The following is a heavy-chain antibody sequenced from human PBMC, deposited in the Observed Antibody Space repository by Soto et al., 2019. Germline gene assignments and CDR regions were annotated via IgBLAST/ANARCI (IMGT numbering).Heavy chain of an antibody. V-gene: IGHV3-33*08. CDR2: MHTGGNEK. CDR1: GFTFSYYG. CDR3: ARDADTTGHYSHFDL. Sequence: QVQLVESGGGVVQPGGSLRLSCAASGFTFSYYGFHWVRRAPGKGLEWVAVMHTGGNEKYYVDSVKGRFTVSRDDSRNKVYLEMSGLRAEDTAEYFCARDADTTGHYSHFDLWGRGALVAVS. D-gene: IGHD3-9*01. J-gene: IGHJ4*02.